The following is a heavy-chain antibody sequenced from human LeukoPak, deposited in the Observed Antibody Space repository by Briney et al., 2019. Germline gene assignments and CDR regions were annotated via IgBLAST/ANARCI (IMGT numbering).Heavy chain of an antibody. V-gene: IGHV4-34*01. CDR2: INHSGST. D-gene: IGHD2-2*02. CDR1: GGSFSGYY. J-gene: IGHJ6*03. Sequence: SETLSLTCAVYGGSFSGYYWSWTRQPPGKGLEWIGEINHSGSTNYNPSLKSRVTISVDTSKNQFSLKLSSVTAADTAVYYCARVAAEVVGVPGAIGFGWLRRDYYYMDVWGKGTTVIVSS. CDR3: ARVAAEVVGVPGAIGFGWLRRDYYYMDV.